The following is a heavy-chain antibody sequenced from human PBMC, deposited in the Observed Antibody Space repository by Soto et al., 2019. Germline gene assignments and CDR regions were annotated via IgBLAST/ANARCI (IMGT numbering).Heavy chain of an antibody. CDR3: AKGDNDYGDYSGY. D-gene: IGHD4-17*01. CDR2: ISGSGGST. J-gene: IGHJ4*02. CDR1: GFTFISYA. Sequence: GGSLRLSCAASGFTFISYAMSWVRQAPGKGLEWVSAISGSGGSTYYADSVKGRFTISRDNSKNTLYLQMNSLRAEDTAVYYCAKGDNDYGDYSGYWGQGTLVTVSS. V-gene: IGHV3-23*01.